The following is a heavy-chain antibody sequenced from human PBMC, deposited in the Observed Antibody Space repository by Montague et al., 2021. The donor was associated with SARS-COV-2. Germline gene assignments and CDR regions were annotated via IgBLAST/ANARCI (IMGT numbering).Heavy chain of an antibody. J-gene: IGHJ6*02. CDR3: ATLSRRTAAGTRDYFGLDV. V-gene: IGHV4-4*02. CDR1: GDSISTSTW. CDR2: IFHSGTI. D-gene: IGHD6-13*01. Sequence: SETLSLTCRVSGDSISTSTWWTWVRQTPGKGLEWIGEIFHSGTIXXNPSLKSRVSISVDKSNNQFSLRLSSLIAADTAVYYCATLSRRTAAGTRDYFGLDVWGQGTTVTVSS.